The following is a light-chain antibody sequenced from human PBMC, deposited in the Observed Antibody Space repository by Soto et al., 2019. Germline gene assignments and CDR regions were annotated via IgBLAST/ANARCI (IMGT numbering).Light chain of an antibody. CDR1: QSVSSN. CDR2: GAS. Sequence: EIVMTQSPATLSVSPVERATLSCRASQSVSSNLAWYQQKPGQAPRLLIYGASRRATGIPDRFSGSGSGADFTLTISSLEPEDFAVYYCQQSSNWPPITFGQGTRLEIK. V-gene: IGKV3-11*01. J-gene: IGKJ5*01. CDR3: QQSSNWPPIT.